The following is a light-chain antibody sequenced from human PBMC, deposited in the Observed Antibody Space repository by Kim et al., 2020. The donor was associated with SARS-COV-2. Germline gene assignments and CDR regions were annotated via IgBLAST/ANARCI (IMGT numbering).Light chain of an antibody. V-gene: IGKV3-15*01. J-gene: IGKJ4*01. CDR2: GAS. CDR3: QQYNNWPLT. Sequence: VSPGERATLSCRSSQSVSSNLAWYQQKPGQAPRLLIYGASTRATGIPARFSGSGSGTEFTLTISSLQSEDFAVYYCQQYNNWPLTFGGGTKVDIK. CDR1: QSVSSN.